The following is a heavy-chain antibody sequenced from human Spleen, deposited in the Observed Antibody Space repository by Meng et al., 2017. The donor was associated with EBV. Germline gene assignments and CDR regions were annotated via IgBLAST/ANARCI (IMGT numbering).Heavy chain of an antibody. CDR1: GCSGSAGNFH. D-gene: IGHD3-3*01. CDR2: ISYPGSA. V-gene: IGHV4-61*01. J-gene: IGHJ4*02. CDR3: ARFSEWLPTY. Sequence: QVRSQGAGPGLVSPSGSLSLTCPISGCSGSAGNFHWSWIRQPPGKGLEWIGYISYPGSAIYNPSLKSRVTILVDTSKNQFSLKLSSVTAADTAVYYCARFSEWLPTYWGQGTLVTVSS.